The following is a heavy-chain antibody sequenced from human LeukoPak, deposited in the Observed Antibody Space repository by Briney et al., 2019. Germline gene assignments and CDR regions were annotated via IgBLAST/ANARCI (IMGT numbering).Heavy chain of an antibody. CDR1: GGSFSGYY. Sequence: SETLSLTCAVYGGSFSGYYWSWIRQPPGKGLEWIGSIYYSGSTYYNPSLKSRVTISVDTSKNQFSLKLSSVTAADTAVYYCARRHSSGWYGSWFDPWGQGTLVTVSS. V-gene: IGHV4-34*01. CDR2: IYYSGST. CDR3: ARRHSSGWYGSWFDP. J-gene: IGHJ5*02. D-gene: IGHD6-19*01.